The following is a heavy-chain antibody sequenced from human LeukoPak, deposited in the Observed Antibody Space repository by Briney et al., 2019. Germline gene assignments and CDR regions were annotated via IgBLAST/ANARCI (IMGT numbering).Heavy chain of an antibody. CDR1: GFTFNSYA. V-gene: IGHV3-23*01. D-gene: IGHD1-7*01. J-gene: IGHJ4*02. CDR2: ISGGATGT. Sequence: PGGSLRLSCAASGFTFNSYAMIWVRQAPGKGLEWVSGISGGATGTYYADSVKGRFTVSRDDYKNTLYLQMSSLRAEDTAVYYCAKDERNWNYNLASQAYDWGQGTLVTVSS. CDR3: AKDERNWNYNLASQAYD.